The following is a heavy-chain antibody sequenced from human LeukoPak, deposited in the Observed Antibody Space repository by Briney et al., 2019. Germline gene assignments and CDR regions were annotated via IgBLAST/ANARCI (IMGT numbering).Heavy chain of an antibody. D-gene: IGHD1-26*01. CDR3: ARDPSAFSGSYDY. V-gene: IGHV3-74*01. CDR1: GFTFSTYW. CDR2: MNSDGSST. J-gene: IGHJ4*02. Sequence: GGSLRLSCAASGFTFSTYWMHWVRQVPGKGLVWVPRMNSDGSSTSYADSVKGRFTISRDNVKNTLYLQMNSLRAEDTAVYFCARDPSAFSGSYDYWGQGTLVTVSS.